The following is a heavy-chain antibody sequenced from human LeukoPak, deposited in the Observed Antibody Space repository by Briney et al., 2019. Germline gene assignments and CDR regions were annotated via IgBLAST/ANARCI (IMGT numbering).Heavy chain of an antibody. CDR2: ISSSSSYI. Sequence: GGSLRLSCAASGFTFSSYSMNWVRQAPGKGLEWVSSISSSSSYIYYADSVKGRFTISRDNSKNTLYLQMNSLRAEDTAVYYCARDQTTLLWGSYSHYGMDAWGQGTTVTVSS. V-gene: IGHV3-21*01. J-gene: IGHJ6*02. D-gene: IGHD2-21*01. CDR3: ARDQTTLLWGSYSHYGMDA. CDR1: GFTFSSYS.